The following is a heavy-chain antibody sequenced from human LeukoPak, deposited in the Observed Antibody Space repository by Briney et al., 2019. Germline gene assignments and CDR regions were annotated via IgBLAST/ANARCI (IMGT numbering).Heavy chain of an antibody. V-gene: IGHV3-23*01. D-gene: IGHD3-22*01. CDR2: ISGSGGST. Sequence: SCKASGYTFSSYAMSWVRQAPGKGLEWVSAISGSGGSTYYADSVKGRFTISRDNSKNTLYLRMNSLRAEDTAVYYCAKGDYYDSSGYYFSFPFDYWGQGTLVTVSS. CDR1: GYTFSSYA. J-gene: IGHJ4*02. CDR3: AKGDYYDSSGYYFSFPFDY.